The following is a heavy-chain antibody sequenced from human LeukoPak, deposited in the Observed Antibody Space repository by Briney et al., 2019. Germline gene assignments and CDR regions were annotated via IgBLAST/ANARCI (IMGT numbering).Heavy chain of an antibody. CDR2: TQPDGSAQ. J-gene: IGHJ4*02. V-gene: IGHV3-7*03. CDR1: GFSFSTYW. Sequence: GGSLRLSCAGSGFSFSTYWMSWVRQAPGKGLEWVASTQPDGSAQYYVDSVRGRFIISRDNAKNSLYLQMNSLRAEDTAVYYCAKDRIAVAGLFDYWGQGTLVTVSS. D-gene: IGHD6-19*01. CDR3: AKDRIAVAGLFDY.